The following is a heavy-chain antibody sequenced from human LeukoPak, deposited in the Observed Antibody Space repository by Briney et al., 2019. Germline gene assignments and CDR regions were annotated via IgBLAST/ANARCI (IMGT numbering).Heavy chain of an antibody. CDR2: IWYSGSA. J-gene: IGHJ5*02. Sequence: SETLSLTCTVSGDSISGSDYDWGWLRQPPGKGLEWIANIWYSGSAYYNPSLQSRVTITVDTSKNQFSLNVKSVPAGDSAVYYCLRHAGGIILTWGQGTRVAVSS. V-gene: IGHV4-39*01. CDR3: LRHAGGIILT. D-gene: IGHD1-1*01. CDR1: GDSISGSDYD.